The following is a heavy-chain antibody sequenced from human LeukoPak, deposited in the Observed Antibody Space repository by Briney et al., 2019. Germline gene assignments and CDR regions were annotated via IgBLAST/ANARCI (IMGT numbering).Heavy chain of an antibody. V-gene: IGHV1-2*02. J-gene: IGHJ5*02. CDR2: INPNSGGT. D-gene: IGHD3-10*01. CDR1: GYTFTGYY. Sequence: ASVKVSCKASGYTFTGYYMHWVRQAPGQGLEWMGWINPNSGGTNYAQKFQGRVTMTEDTSTDTAYMELSSLRSEDTAVYYCATVRGVPMVRGVENWFDPWGQGTLVTVSS. CDR3: ATVRGVPMVRGVENWFDP.